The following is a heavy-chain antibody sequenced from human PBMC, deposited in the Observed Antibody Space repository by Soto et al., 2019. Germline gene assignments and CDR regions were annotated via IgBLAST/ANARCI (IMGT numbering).Heavy chain of an antibody. J-gene: IGHJ6*02. CDR3: ATDPITIAWGADRKYYYYGMGV. V-gene: IGHV1-24*01. CDR2: FDPEDGET. Sequence: GASVKVSCKVSGYTLTELSMHWVRQAPGKGLEWMGGFDPEDGETIYAQKFQGRVTMTEDTSTDTAYMELSSLRSEDTAVYYCATDPITIAWGADRKYYYYGMGVWGQGTTVTVSS. D-gene: IGHD3-3*01. CDR1: GYTLTELS.